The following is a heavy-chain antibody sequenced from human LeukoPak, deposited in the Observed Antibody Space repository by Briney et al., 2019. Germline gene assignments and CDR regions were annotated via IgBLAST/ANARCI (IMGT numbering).Heavy chain of an antibody. J-gene: IGHJ4*02. Sequence: GGSLRLSCAASGFTFSSYAMSRVRPAPGKGLEWVSAISGSGCSRYYADSVKGRFTISRDNSKNTLDLQMNSLRAEDTAVYYCAKGVTGVAGRHYFDYWGQGTLVTVS. V-gene: IGHV3-23*01. CDR2: ISGSGCSR. CDR3: AKGVTGVAGRHYFDY. CDR1: GFTFSSYA. D-gene: IGHD6-19*01.